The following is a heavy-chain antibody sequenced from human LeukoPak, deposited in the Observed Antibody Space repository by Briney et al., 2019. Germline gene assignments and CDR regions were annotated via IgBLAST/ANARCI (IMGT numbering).Heavy chain of an antibody. CDR3: ARVDDNYYYYYMDV. CDR2: ISYDGSIK. V-gene: IGHV3-33*08. D-gene: IGHD3-22*01. CDR1: GFTFNNYG. J-gene: IGHJ6*03. Sequence: GGSLRLSCTVSGFTFNNYGMHWVRQAPGKGLEWVALISYDGSIKYYADSVKGRFTVSRDNAKNSPFLQMNSLRAEDTAVYYCARVDDNYYYYYMDVWGKGTTVTVSS.